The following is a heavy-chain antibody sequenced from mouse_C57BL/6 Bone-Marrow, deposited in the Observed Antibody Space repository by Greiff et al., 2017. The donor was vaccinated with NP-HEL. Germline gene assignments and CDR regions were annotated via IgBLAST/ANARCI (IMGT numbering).Heavy chain of an antibody. D-gene: IGHD1-1*01. J-gene: IGHJ4*01. CDR3: ARNYYGSRNAMDY. CDR2: IYPGSGNT. CDR1: GYTFTDYY. V-gene: IGHV1-76*01. Sequence: VQLVESGAELVRPGASVKLSCKASGYTFTDYYINWVKQRPGQGLEWIARIYPGSGNTYYNEKFKGKATLTAEKSSSTAYMQLSSLTSEDSAVYFCARNYYGSRNAMDYWGQGTSVTVSS.